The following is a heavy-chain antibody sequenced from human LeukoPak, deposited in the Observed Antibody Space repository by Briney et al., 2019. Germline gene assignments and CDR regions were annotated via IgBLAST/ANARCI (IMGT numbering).Heavy chain of an antibody. CDR1: GGSFSGYY. J-gene: IGHJ4*02. V-gene: IGHV4-34*01. D-gene: IGHD4-23*01. CDR3: ARGRGFGGNARFDY. CDR2: INHSGST. Sequence: SETLSLTCAVYGGSFSGYYWSWIRQPPGKGLVWIGEINHSGSTNYNPSLKSRVTISVDTSKNQFSLKLSSVTAADTAVYYCARGRGFGGNARFDYWGQGTLVTVSS.